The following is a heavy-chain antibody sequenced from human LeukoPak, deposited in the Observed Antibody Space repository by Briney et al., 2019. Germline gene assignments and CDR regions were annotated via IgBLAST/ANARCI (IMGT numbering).Heavy chain of an antibody. CDR3: ARLRPYSSSWYAYYGMDV. D-gene: IGHD6-13*01. J-gene: IGHJ6*02. Sequence: PGGSLRLSCVASGFTFSSYWMSWVRQAPGKGLEWVANINQDGTQNYYVDSVKGRFTISRDNAKNSLYLQMNSLRAEETAVYYCARLRPYSSSWYAYYGMDVWGQGTTVTVPS. CDR1: GFTFSSYW. V-gene: IGHV3-7*04. CDR2: INQDGTQN.